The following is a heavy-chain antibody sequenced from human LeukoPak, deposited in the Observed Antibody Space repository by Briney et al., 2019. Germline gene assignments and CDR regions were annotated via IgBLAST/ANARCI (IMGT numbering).Heavy chain of an antibody. D-gene: IGHD6-6*01. J-gene: IGHJ4*02. CDR3: ASSYSSSSLLFDY. Sequence: GASVKVSCKASGYTFTGYYMHWVRQAPGQGLEWMGWINPNSGGTNYAQKFQGRVTMTRDTSISTAYMELSRLRSDDTAVYYCASSYSSSSLLFDYWGQGTLVTVSS. CDR2: INPNSGGT. CDR1: GYTFTGYY. V-gene: IGHV1-2*02.